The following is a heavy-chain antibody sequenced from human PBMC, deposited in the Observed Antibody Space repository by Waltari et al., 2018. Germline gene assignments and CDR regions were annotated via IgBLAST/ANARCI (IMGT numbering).Heavy chain of an antibody. CDR3: ARGTYYDFWRGYYYYYGMDV. J-gene: IGHJ6*02. V-gene: IGHV3-48*03. Sequence: EVQLVESGGGLVQPGGSLRLSCAASGFTFSSYEMNWVRQAPGKGLEWVSYISSSGSTIYYADSVKGRFTISRDNAKNSLYLQMNSLRAEDTAVYYCARGTYYDFWRGYYYYYGMDVWGQGTTDTVSS. D-gene: IGHD3-3*01. CDR1: GFTFSSYE. CDR2: ISSSGSTI.